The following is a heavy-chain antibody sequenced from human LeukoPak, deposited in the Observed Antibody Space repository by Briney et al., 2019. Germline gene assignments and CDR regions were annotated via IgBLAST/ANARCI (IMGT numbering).Heavy chain of an antibody. D-gene: IGHD6-6*01. CDR2: IVVGSGNT. J-gene: IGHJ4*02. Sequence: GASVKVSCKASGFTLTSSAMQWVRQARGQRLEWIGWIVVGSGNTNYAQKFQERVTITRDMSTSTAYMELSSLRSEDTAVYYCAAVDSSSSAYQLDYWGQGTLVTVSS. CDR1: GFTLTSSA. V-gene: IGHV1-58*02. CDR3: AAVDSSSSAYQLDY.